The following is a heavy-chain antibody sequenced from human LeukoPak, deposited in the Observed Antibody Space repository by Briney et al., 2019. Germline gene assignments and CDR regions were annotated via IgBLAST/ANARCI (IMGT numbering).Heavy chain of an antibody. CDR1: GFTFSSYE. J-gene: IGHJ3*02. CDR3: ARGGHVFDI. V-gene: IGHV3-48*03. D-gene: IGHD2-15*01. CDR2: ISDSGTTK. Sequence: GGSLRLSCAASGFTFSSYEMNWVRQAPGKGLEWVSYISDSGTTKYYADSVKGRFTISRDNAKNSLYLQMSSLRVEDTTFYYCARGGHVFDIWGQGTMVTVPS.